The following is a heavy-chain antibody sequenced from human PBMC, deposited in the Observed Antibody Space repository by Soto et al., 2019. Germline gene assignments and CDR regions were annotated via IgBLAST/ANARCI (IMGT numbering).Heavy chain of an antibody. CDR3: AKDTSGRPSGHFQH. J-gene: IGHJ1*01. V-gene: IGHV3-9*01. CDR2: ISWNSGSI. D-gene: IGHD6-19*01. CDR1: GFTFDDYS. Sequence: GGSLRLSCAASGFTFDDYSVHWVRQAPGKGLEWVSGISWNSGSIGYADSVKGRFTISRDNAKNSLYLQMNSLRAEDTALYYCAKDTSGRPSGHFQHWGQGTLVTVSS.